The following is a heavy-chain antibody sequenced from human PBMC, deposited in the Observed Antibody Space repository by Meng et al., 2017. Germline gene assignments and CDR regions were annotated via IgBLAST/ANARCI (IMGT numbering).Heavy chain of an antibody. Sequence: EGQLVESGGASVQPGGSLRLSCAGSGFTVSSYYMSWVRQAPGKGLEWVSVLYSDGATYYGGSVQGRFSISRDNFKNTVYLQMHSLRAEDTAVYYCVKSGRVGTPGGLWGQGTVVTVSS. CDR1: GFTVSSYY. J-gene: IGHJ4*02. CDR3: VKSGRVGTPGGL. D-gene: IGHD1-14*01. CDR2: LYSDGAT. V-gene: IGHV3-66*02.